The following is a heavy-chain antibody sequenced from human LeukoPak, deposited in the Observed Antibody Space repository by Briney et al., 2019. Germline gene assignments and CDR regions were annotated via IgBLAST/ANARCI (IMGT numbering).Heavy chain of an antibody. CDR2: IYWDNDK. D-gene: IGHD2-8*01. CDR3: AHLSKDCTSGVCYYFDY. V-gene: IGHV2-5*02. J-gene: IGHJ4*02. CDR1: GFSLSTSGVG. Sequence: SGPTLVKPTQTLTLTCTFSGFSLSTSGVGVGWIRQPPGKALEWLALIYWDNDKRHSPSLKSRVTITKDTSKNQVVLRMTNMDPVDTATYYCAHLSKDCTSGVCYYFDYWGQGTLVTVSS.